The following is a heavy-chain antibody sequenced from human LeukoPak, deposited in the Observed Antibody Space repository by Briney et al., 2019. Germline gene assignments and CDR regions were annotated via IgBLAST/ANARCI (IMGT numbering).Heavy chain of an antibody. J-gene: IGHJ4*02. CDR2: IYTSGST. D-gene: IGHD1-26*01. V-gene: IGHV4-4*07. CDR1: GGSISSYY. CDR3: ARDLRSGSYLWQGIYPGYFDY. Sequence: PSETLSLTCTVSGGSISSYYWSWIRQPAGKGLEWIGRIYTSGSTNYNPSLKSRVTMSVDTSKNQFSLKLSSVTAADTAVYYCARDLRSGSYLWQGIYPGYFDYWGQGTLVTVSS.